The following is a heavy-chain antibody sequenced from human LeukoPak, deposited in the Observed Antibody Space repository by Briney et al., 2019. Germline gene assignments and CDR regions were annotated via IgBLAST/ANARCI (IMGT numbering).Heavy chain of an antibody. V-gene: IGHV4-59*01. CDR1: GLSISSYY. D-gene: IGHD3-10*01. Sequence: PSEALSLTCSVSGLSISSYYWSWIRLSPGKGLEWIGYISYSGTTNYNPSLNSRVTISLDTSKNQFSLKLRSVTAADTAVYYCATVAVIRGVTYFDYWGQGTLVTVSS. CDR3: ATVAVIRGVTYFDY. J-gene: IGHJ4*02. CDR2: ISYSGTT.